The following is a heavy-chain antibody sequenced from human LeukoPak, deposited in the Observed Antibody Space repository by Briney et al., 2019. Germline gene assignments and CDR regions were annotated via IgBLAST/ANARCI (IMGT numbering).Heavy chain of an antibody. CDR2: IRYDGSNK. J-gene: IGHJ4*02. Sequence: GGSLRLSCAASGFTFSSYAMSWVRQAPGKGLEWVAFIRYDGSNKYYADSVKGRFTISRDNSKNTLYLQMNSLRAEDTAVYYCAKEANSDPYYFDYWGQGTLVTVSS. V-gene: IGHV3-30*02. CDR3: AKEANSDPYYFDY. CDR1: GFTFSSYA. D-gene: IGHD2-8*01.